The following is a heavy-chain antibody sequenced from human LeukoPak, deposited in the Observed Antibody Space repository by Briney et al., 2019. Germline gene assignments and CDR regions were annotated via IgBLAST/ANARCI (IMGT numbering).Heavy chain of an antibody. CDR1: GGSISSSSYY. CDR2: IYYSGST. CDR3: ARVRITMVRGVIITSGYYYYYMDV. D-gene: IGHD3-10*01. V-gene: IGHV4-39*07. J-gene: IGHJ6*03. Sequence: SETLSLTCTVSGGSISSSSYYWGWIRQPPGKGLEWIGSIYYSGSTYYNPSLKSRVTISVDTSKNQFSLKLSSVTAADTAVYYCARVRITMVRGVIITSGYYYYYMDVWGKGTTVTISS.